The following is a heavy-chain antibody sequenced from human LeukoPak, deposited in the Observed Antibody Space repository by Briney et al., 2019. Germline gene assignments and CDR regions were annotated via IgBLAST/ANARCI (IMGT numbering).Heavy chain of an antibody. Sequence: GGSLRLSCAASGFIFSSYWMSWVRQAPGKGLEWVANIKQDGSEKYYVDSVKGRFTISRDNAKNSLCLQMNSLRAEDTAVYYCAREAAAAHPDFWGQGTLVVVSA. D-gene: IGHD6-13*01. CDR2: IKQDGSEK. J-gene: IGHJ4*02. CDR3: AREAAAAHPDF. V-gene: IGHV3-7*05. CDR1: GFIFSSYW.